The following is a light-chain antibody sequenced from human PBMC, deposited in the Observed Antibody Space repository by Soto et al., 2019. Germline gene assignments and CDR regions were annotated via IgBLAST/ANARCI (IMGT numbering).Light chain of an antibody. V-gene: IGLV2-14*01. Sequence: QSVLTQPASVSGSPGQSITISCIGNRSDVSTYNYVSWYQQHPGKAPKLMIYDVTNRPSGISNRFSGSKSGNTASLTISGLQAEDEADYYCSSYTSSSTVVFGGGTKLTVL. J-gene: IGLJ2*01. CDR3: SSYTSSSTVV. CDR2: DVT. CDR1: RSDVSTYNY.